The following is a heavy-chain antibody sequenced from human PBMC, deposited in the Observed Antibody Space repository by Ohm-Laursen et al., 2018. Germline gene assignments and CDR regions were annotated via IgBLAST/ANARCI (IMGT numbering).Heavy chain of an antibody. CDR2: TYYRSKWYN. Sequence: SETLSLTCAISGDSVSSNSAAWNWIRQSPSRGLEWLGRTYYRSKWYNDYAVSVKSRITINPDTSKNQFSLQLNSVTPEDTAVYYCARDGFAVVTDEYYYGMDVWGQGTTVTVSS. V-gene: IGHV6-1*01. CDR3: ARDGFAVVTDEYYYGMDV. D-gene: IGHD2-21*02. CDR1: GDSVSSNSAA. J-gene: IGHJ6*02.